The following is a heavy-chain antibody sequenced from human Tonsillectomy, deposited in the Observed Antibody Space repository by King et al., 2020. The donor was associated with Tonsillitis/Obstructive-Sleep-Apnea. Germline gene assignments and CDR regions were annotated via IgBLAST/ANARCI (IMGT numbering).Heavy chain of an antibody. V-gene: IGHV3-48*02. J-gene: IGHJ4*02. CDR3: AGGRDAFTGYYPFDY. CDR2: ISSSSSTI. Sequence: DVQLVESGGGLVQPGGSLRLSCAASGFIFSTYSMNWVRQAPGKGLEWVSYISSSSSTIYYADSVKGRFTISRDHAKKSLYLQMNSLRDEDTAVYYCAGGRDAFTGYYPFDYWGQGTLVTVSS. CDR1: GFIFSTYS. D-gene: IGHD3-9*01.